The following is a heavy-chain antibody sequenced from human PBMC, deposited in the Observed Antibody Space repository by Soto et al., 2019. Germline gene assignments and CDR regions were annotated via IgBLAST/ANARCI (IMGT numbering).Heavy chain of an antibody. CDR3: AKDRRKVVVAAPFAY. V-gene: IGHV3-30*18. J-gene: IGHJ4*02. Sequence: QVQLVVSGGGVVQPGWSLRLSCAAAGFTFSRYGMHWVRQVPGKGLEWVAVISDDGSNKYYADSVKGRFTISRDNTKNTLYLQMNSLRAEDTAVYYCAKDRRKVVVAAPFAYWGQGTLVTVSS. CDR1: GFTFSRYG. D-gene: IGHD2-15*01. CDR2: ISDDGSNK.